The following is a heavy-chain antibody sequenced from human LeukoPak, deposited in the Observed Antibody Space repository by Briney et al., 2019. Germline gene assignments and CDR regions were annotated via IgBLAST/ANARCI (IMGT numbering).Heavy chain of an antibody. CDR3: ARVGVVPAAVQSHWFDP. J-gene: IGHJ5*02. CDR2: MNPNSGNT. D-gene: IGHD2-2*02. Sequence: ASVKVSWKASGYTFTSYDINWVRQATGQGLEWMGWMNPNSGNTGYAQKFQGRVTMTRNTSISTAYMELSSLRSEDTAVYYCARVGVVPAAVQSHWFDPWGQGTLVTVSS. CDR1: GYTFTSYD. V-gene: IGHV1-8*01.